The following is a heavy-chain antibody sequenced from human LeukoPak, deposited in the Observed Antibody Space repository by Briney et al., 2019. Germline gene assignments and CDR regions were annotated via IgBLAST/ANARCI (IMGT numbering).Heavy chain of an antibody. CDR3: ALGRSRGWYGLGAGGDY. CDR2: IIPIFGTA. Sequence: ASVKVSCTASGGTFSSYAISWVRQAPGQGLEWMGGIIPIFGTANYAQKFQGRVTITADESTSTAYMELSSLRSEDTAVYYCALGRSRGWYGLGAGGDYWGQGTLVTVSS. CDR1: GGTFSSYA. D-gene: IGHD6-19*01. J-gene: IGHJ4*02. V-gene: IGHV1-69*13.